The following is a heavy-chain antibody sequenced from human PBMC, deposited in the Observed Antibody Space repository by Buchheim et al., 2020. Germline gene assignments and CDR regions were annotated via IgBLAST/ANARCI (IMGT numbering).Heavy chain of an antibody. CDR2: IYSGGST. CDR1: GLTVSSNY. V-gene: IGHV3-53*04. CDR3: ARRGGYCSGGSCYYYYGMDV. Sequence: EVQLVESGGGLVQPGGSLRLSCAASGLTVSSNYMSWVRQAPGKGLEWVSVIYSGGSTYYADSVKGRFTISRHNSQNTLYLQMNSLRAEDTAVYYCARRGGYCSGGSCYYYYGMDVWGQGTT. D-gene: IGHD2-15*01. J-gene: IGHJ6*02.